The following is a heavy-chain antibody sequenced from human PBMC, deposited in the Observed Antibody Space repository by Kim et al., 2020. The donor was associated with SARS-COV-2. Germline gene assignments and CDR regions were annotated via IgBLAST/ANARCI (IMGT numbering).Heavy chain of an antibody. V-gene: IGHV3-33*01. CDR3: ARDRAIYYDTRGYSY. Sequence: GGSLRLSCAASGFTFSSYAMHWVRQAPGKGLEWVAVIWYDGSNKYYADSVKGRFTISRDNSKNTLYLQMNSLRAEDTAVYYCARDRAIYYDTRGYSYWGRGTLVTVSA. CDR2: IWYDGSNK. D-gene: IGHD3-22*01. CDR1: GFTFSSYA. J-gene: IGHJ4*02.